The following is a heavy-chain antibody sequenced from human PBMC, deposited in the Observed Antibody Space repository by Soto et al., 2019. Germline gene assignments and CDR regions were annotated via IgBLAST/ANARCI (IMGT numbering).Heavy chain of an antibody. Sequence: ASVKVSCKASGYMFTKSAMHWVRQAPGQRLEWMGWISGDSGNTKYSPKLQDRVTITRDTSASTAYMELSSLRSEDTALYYCARDGVAAGNINFDYWGQGTVVTVSS. J-gene: IGHJ4*01. CDR3: ARDGVAAGNINFDY. CDR2: ISGDSGNT. D-gene: IGHD6-19*01. V-gene: IGHV1-3*01. CDR1: GYMFTKSA.